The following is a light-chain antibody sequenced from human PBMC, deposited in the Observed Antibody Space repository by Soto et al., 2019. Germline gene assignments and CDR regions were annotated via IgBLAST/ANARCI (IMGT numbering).Light chain of an antibody. J-gene: IGKJ4*01. Sequence: AIQMTQSPSSLSASVGDIVTITCRANQDIRNDLGWYQQKPGKAPKVLIYAASSLQSGVPSRFSGSGSGTDFSLTISSLQPEDFATYYCLQDYGFPLTFGGGTTVEIK. CDR3: LQDYGFPLT. CDR2: AAS. CDR1: QDIRND. V-gene: IGKV1-6*01.